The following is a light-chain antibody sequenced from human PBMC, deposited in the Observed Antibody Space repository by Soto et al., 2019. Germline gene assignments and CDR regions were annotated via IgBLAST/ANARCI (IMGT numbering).Light chain of an antibody. Sequence: EIVLTQSPGTLSLSPGDRATLSCRASQSVRVTYLAWYQQKPGQAPRLLIYGTASRATGIPDRFSGSGSGTDLTLSISRLEPEDFAVYYCQQYGSSPFTFGQGTRLEIK. CDR3: QQYGSSPFT. J-gene: IGKJ5*01. CDR2: GTA. CDR1: QSVRVTY. V-gene: IGKV3-20*01.